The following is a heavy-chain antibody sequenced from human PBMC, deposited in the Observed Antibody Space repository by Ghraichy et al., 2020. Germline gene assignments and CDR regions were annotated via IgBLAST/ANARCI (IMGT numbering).Heavy chain of an antibody. CDR2: IIPIFGTA. CDR3: ATHSGNYYDSSGYQKVMEPPYFDY. J-gene: IGHJ4*02. CDR1: GGTFSSYA. D-gene: IGHD3-22*01. Sequence: SVKVSCKASGGTFSSYAISWVRQAPGQGLEWMGGIIPIFGTANYAQKFQGRVTITADESTSTAYMELSSLRSEDTAVYYCATHSGNYYDSSGYQKVMEPPYFDYWGQGTLVTVSS. V-gene: IGHV1-69*13.